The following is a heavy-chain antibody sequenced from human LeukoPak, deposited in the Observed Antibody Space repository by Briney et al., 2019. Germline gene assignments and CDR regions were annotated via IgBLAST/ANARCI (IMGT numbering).Heavy chain of an antibody. CDR3: ARGDYQEQWLDAFDI. CDR2: IWYDGSNK. CDR1: GFTFSSYG. Sequence: GRSLRLSCAASGFTFSSYGMHWVRQAPGKGLEWVAAIWYDGSNKYYADSVKGRFTISRDNSKNTLYLQMNSLRAEDTAVYYCARGDYQEQWLDAFDIWGQGTMVTVSS. D-gene: IGHD6-19*01. J-gene: IGHJ3*02. V-gene: IGHV3-33*01.